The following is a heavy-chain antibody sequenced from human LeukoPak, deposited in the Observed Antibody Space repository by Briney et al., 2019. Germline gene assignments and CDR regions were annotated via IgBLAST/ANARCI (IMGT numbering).Heavy chain of an antibody. V-gene: IGHV4-59*12. CDR2: IFYSGST. Sequence: SETLSLTCTVSGGSISSYYWSWIRQPPGKGLEWIGYIFYSGSTYYNPSLKSRVTISVDTSKNQFSLKLSSVTAADTAVYYCARENYDSSFVDYWGQGTLVTVSS. D-gene: IGHD3-22*01. J-gene: IGHJ4*02. CDR1: GGSISSYY. CDR3: ARENYDSSFVDY.